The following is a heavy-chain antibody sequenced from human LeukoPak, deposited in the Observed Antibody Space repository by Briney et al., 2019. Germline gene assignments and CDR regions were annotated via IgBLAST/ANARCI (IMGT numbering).Heavy chain of an antibody. Sequence: PSETLSLTCTVSGGSISSSSYYWGWIRQPPGKGLEWIGSIYYSGSTYYNPSLKSRVTISVDTSKNQFSLKLSSVTAADTAVYYCASQKWLAYFDYWGQGTLVTVSS. D-gene: IGHD6-19*01. CDR3: ASQKWLAYFDY. CDR1: GGSISSSSYY. V-gene: IGHV4-39*07. CDR2: IYYSGST. J-gene: IGHJ4*02.